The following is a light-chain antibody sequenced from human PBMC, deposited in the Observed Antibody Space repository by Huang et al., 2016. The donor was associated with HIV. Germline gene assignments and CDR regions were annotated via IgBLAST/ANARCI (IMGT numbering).Light chain of an antibody. V-gene: IGKV1-39*01. CDR2: ATS. Sequence: DIQMTQSPPSLSASLGDRVTITCRASQSITTYLNWYRHKPGEAPELLIHATSTLHNGVPSSFVGGGSGRDFTLTITNLQPEDVASYYCQQSYNLPYTFGRGTKVDIK. CDR1: QSITTY. J-gene: IGKJ2*01. CDR3: QQSYNLPYT.